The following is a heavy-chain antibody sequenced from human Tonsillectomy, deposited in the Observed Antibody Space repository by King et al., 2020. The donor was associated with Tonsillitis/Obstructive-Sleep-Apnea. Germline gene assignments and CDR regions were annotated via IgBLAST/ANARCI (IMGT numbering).Heavy chain of an antibody. Sequence: VQLVESGGGVVQPGRSLRLSCAASGFTFSSYGMHWVRQAPGKGLEWVAVIWYDGSNKYYADSVKGRFTISRDNSKNTLYLQMNSLRAEDTAVYYCARDAIVSATPAPDYSGQGTLVTVSS. CDR3: ARDAIVSATPAPDY. CDR1: GFTFSSYG. J-gene: IGHJ4*02. D-gene: IGHD5/OR15-5a*01. CDR2: IWYDGSNK. V-gene: IGHV3-33*01.